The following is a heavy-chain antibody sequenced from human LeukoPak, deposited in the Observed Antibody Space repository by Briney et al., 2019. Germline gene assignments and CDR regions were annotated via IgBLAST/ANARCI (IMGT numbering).Heavy chain of an antibody. CDR2: IKKDGSTT. Sequence: GGSLRLSCAASGFTFSSYWMHWVRQAPGKGLVWVSRIKKDGSTTDHADSVKGRFTISRDNARNTLYLQMNSLRAEDTAVYYCATFCTSSTCALDFWGQGTLVTVSS. CDR3: ATFCTSSTCALDF. D-gene: IGHD2-2*01. V-gene: IGHV3-74*01. CDR1: GFTFSSYW. J-gene: IGHJ4*02.